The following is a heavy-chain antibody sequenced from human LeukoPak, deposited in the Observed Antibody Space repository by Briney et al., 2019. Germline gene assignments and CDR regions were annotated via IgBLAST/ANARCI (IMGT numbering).Heavy chain of an antibody. CDR2: IYHSGST. CDR3: ARGGIITMVRGVTRGWFDP. V-gene: IGHV4-38-2*02. CDR1: GYSISSGYY. D-gene: IGHD3-10*01. J-gene: IGHJ5*02. Sequence: KSSETLSLTCTVSGYSISSGYYWGWIRQPPGKGLEWIGSIYHSGSTYCNPSLKSRVIISVDTSKNQFSLKLSSVTAADTAVYYYARGGIITMVRGVTRGWFDPWGQGTLVTVSS.